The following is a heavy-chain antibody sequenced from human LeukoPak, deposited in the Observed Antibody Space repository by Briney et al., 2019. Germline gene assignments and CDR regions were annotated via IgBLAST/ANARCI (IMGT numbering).Heavy chain of an antibody. J-gene: IGHJ4*02. Sequence: SVKVSCKVSGYTLTELSMHWVRQAPGQGLEWMGGIIPIFGTANYAQKFQGRVTITADESTSTAYMELSSLRSEDTAVYYCARDEAGSTGYWGQGTLVTVSS. CDR2: IIPIFGTA. CDR3: ARDEAGSTGY. CDR1: GYTLTELS. D-gene: IGHD2-8*02. V-gene: IGHV1-69*13.